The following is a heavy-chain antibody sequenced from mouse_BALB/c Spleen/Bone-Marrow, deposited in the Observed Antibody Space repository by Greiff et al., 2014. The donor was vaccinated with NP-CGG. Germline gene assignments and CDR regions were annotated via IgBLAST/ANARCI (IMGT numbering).Heavy chain of an antibody. CDR3: VRGAHP. J-gene: IGHJ3*01. CDR2: IYPGDGDA. V-gene: IGHV1-82*01. CDR1: GYVFSTSW. Sequence: QVQLKQSGPELAKPGASVKISCKASGYVFSTSWMNWVKQRPGQGLEWIGRIYPGDGDANYNGNFKGKATLTADKSSSTAYMQLNSLTSVDSAVYFCVRGAHPWGQGTLVTVSA.